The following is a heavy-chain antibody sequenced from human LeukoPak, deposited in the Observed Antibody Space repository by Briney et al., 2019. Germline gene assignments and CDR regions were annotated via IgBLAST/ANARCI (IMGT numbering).Heavy chain of an antibody. CDR1: GFTFSSYA. CDR2: ITTNGGRT. V-gene: IGHV3-64*01. Sequence: GGVLRLSCAASGFTFSSYAMHWVRQAPGKGLEYVSAITTNGGRTYYASSVKGRFTISRDNSKNTLYLQMGSLRAEDMAVYYCARDLVVGATAFDFWGQGTLVTVSS. D-gene: IGHD1-26*01. CDR3: ARDLVVGATAFDF. J-gene: IGHJ3*01.